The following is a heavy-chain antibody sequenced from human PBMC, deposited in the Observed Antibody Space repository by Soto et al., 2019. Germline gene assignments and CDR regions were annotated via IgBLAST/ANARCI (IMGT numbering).Heavy chain of an antibody. CDR3: ARIAAAGNSDWDLADY. V-gene: IGHV4-59*01. CDR1: GGSISSYY. D-gene: IGHD6-13*01. CDR2: IYYSGST. Sequence: QVQLQESGPGLVKPSETLSLTCTVSGGSISSYYWSWIRQPPGKGLEWIGYIYYSGSTNYNPSLKSRVTISVDTSKNQFSLKLSSVTAADTAVYYCARIAAAGNSDWDLADYWGQGTLVTVSS. J-gene: IGHJ4*02.